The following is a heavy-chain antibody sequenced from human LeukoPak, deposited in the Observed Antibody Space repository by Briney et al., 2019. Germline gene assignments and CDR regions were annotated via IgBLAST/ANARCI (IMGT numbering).Heavy chain of an antibody. J-gene: IGHJ4*02. CDR1: GFTFGDYA. CDR3: TTNQGGSSYDYFDY. D-gene: IGHD5-18*01. Sequence: GSLRLSCTASGFTFGDYAMSWVRQAPGKGLEWVGFIRSKTYGGTTEYAASVKGRFTISRDDSKSIAYLQMNSLKTEDTAVYYCTTNQGGSSYDYFDYWGQGTLVTVSS. V-gene: IGHV3-49*04. CDR2: IRSKTYGGTT.